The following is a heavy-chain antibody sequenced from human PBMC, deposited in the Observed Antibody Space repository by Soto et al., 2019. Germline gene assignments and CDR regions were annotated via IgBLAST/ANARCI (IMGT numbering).Heavy chain of an antibody. D-gene: IGHD3-16*02. V-gene: IGHV1-8*01. CDR2: SNPNTGYT. Sequence: QVQLVQSGAAMKKPGASVKVSCKASGYTFTSYDINWVRQAAGQGLEWMGWSNPNTGYTDYAQKFRDRVTMTGNTSITTAYLELSGLRSEDTAVYYCVRGRVMITFGVVIVIDYWGQGSPVTVSS. CDR3: VRGRVMITFGVVIVIDY. CDR1: GYTFTSYD. J-gene: IGHJ4*02.